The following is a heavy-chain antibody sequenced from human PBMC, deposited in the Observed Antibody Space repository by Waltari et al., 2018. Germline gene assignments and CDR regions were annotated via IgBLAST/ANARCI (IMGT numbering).Heavy chain of an antibody. D-gene: IGHD3-3*01. J-gene: IGHJ4*02. CDR2: IKQDGSEK. CDR1: GFTFSSYW. V-gene: IGHV3-7*04. CDR3: ARGVRFLDRTLDY. Sequence: EVQLVESGGGLVQPGGSLRLSCAASGFTFSSYWMSWVRQAPGKGLEWVANIKQDGSEKYYVDSVKGRFTISRDNAKNSLYLQMNSLRAEDTAVYYCARGVRFLDRTLDYWGQGTLVTVSS.